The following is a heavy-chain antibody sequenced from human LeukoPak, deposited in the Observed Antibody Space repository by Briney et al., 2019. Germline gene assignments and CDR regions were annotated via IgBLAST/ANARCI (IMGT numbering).Heavy chain of an antibody. CDR3: AKDVMHYGSGRPYYMDV. D-gene: IGHD3-10*01. V-gene: IGHV3-48*01. CDR2: ISSSSSTI. Sequence: GGSLRLSCAASGFTFSSYSMNWVRQAPGKGLEWVSYISSSSSTIYYADSVKGRFTISRDNSKNMLYLQMNGLRAEDTAVYYCAKDVMHYGSGRPYYMDVWGKGTTVTISS. CDR1: GFTFSSYS. J-gene: IGHJ6*03.